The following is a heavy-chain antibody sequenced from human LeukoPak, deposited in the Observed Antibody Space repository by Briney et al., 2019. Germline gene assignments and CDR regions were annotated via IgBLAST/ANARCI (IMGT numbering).Heavy chain of an antibody. Sequence: GGSLRLSCAASGFTFSSYWMSWVRQAPGKGLEWVANIKQDGSEKYYVDSVKGRFTISRDNAMNSLYLQMNSLRAEDTAVYYCARDSMDYGDYVQVYWGQGTLVTVSS. CDR2: IKQDGSEK. V-gene: IGHV3-7*01. CDR3: ARDSMDYGDYVQVY. CDR1: GFTFSSYW. J-gene: IGHJ4*02. D-gene: IGHD4-17*01.